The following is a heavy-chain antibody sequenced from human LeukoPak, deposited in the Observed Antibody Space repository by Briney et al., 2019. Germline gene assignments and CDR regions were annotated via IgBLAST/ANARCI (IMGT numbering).Heavy chain of an antibody. V-gene: IGHV6-1*01. Sequence: SQTLSLTCAISGDSVSSNSAAWNWIRQSPSRGLELLGRTYYRSKWYNDYAVSVKSRITINPDTSKNQFSLQLNSVTPEDTAVYYCARGLQYSSSYYYYYYYMDVWGKGTTVTVSS. CDR2: TYYRSKWYN. D-gene: IGHD6-13*01. J-gene: IGHJ6*03. CDR1: GDSVSSNSAA. CDR3: ARGLQYSSSYYYYYYYMDV.